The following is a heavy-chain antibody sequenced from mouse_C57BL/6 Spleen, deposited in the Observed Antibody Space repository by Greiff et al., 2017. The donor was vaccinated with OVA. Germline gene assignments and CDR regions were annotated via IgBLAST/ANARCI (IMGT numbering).Heavy chain of an antibody. CDR2: IWSGGST. CDR3: ARSGDWDGNAMDY. CDR1: GFSLTSYG. Sequence: QVLLQQSGPGLVQPSQSLSITCTVSGFSLTSYGVHWVRQSPGKGLEWLGVIWSGGSTDYNAAFISRLSISKDNSTSQVFFKMNSLQADDTAIYYCARSGDWDGNAMDYWGQGTSVTVSS. D-gene: IGHD4-1*01. V-gene: IGHV2-2*01. J-gene: IGHJ4*01.